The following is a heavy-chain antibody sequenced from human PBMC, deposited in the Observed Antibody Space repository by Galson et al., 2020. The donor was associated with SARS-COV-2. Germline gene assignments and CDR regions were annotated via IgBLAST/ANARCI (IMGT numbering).Heavy chain of an antibody. CDR3: ARVVLSSWALDY. D-gene: IGHD6-13*01. CDR1: GFTFSTYG. J-gene: IGHJ4*02. Sequence: GGSLRLSCAASGFTFSTYGMHWVRQAPGKGLEWVAVIWYDGTNKYYADSVKGRFTISRDNSKNTLYLQMNSLRAEDTAVYYCARVVLSSWALDYWGQGTLVTVSS. V-gene: IGHV3-33*01. CDR2: IWYDGTNK.